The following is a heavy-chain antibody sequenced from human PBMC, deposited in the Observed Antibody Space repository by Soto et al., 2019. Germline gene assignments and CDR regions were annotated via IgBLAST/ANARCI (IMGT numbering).Heavy chain of an antibody. J-gene: IGHJ3*02. Sequence: GGSLRLSCAASGFTFSSYAMSWVRQAPGKGLEWVSAISGSGGSTYYADSVKGRFTISRDNSKNTLYLQMNSLRAEDTAVYYCAKSRWSRTKGGAFDIWSQGTMVTVSS. CDR1: GFTFSSYA. V-gene: IGHV3-23*01. CDR2: ISGSGGST. D-gene: IGHD1-26*01. CDR3: AKSRWSRTKGGAFDI.